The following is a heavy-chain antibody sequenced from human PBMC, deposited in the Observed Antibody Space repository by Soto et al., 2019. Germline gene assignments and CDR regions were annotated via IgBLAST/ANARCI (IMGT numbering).Heavy chain of an antibody. Sequence: GGSLRLSCAASGFTFSSYAMSWVRQAPGKGLEWVSAISGSGGSTYYADSVKGRFTISRDNSKNTLYLQMNSLRAEDTAVYYCAKDPTGYCSGGSCYSRARNYYYYGMDVWGQGTTVTVS. CDR2: ISGSGGST. V-gene: IGHV3-23*01. CDR3: AKDPTGYCSGGSCYSRARNYYYYGMDV. CDR1: GFTFSSYA. D-gene: IGHD2-15*01. J-gene: IGHJ6*02.